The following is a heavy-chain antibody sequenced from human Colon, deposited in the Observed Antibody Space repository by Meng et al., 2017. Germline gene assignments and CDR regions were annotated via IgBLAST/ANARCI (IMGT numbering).Heavy chain of an antibody. Sequence: QGQHSEGGVGLLKPSEALSLTWAVDGGSFSGYSCSWIRQPPGKGLEWIGEINHSGSTNYNPSLKSRVTISVDTSKNQFSLKLSSVTAADTAVYYCARGRYRYSGSYSKGAEYFQHWGQGTLVTVSS. CDR3: ARGRYRYSGSYSKGAEYFQH. V-gene: IGHV4-34*01. CDR1: GGSFSGYS. CDR2: INHSGST. J-gene: IGHJ1*01. D-gene: IGHD1-26*01.